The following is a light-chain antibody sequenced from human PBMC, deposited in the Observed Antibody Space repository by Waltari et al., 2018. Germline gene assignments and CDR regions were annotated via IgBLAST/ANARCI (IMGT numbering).Light chain of an antibody. J-gene: IGKJ4*01. CDR1: QGIGSY. CDR3: QQSYSTPLT. V-gene: IGKV1-39*01. CDR2: AAS. Sequence: TCRYSQGIGSYVNGYQQKPGKGPKLLIYAASSLKSGVPSRFSGSGSGTDFTLTISSLQPEDFATYDCQQSYSTPLTFGGGTKVEIK.